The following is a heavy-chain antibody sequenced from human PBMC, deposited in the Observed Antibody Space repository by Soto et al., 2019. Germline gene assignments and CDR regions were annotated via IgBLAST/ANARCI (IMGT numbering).Heavy chain of an antibody. V-gene: IGHV4-59*01. Sequence: QVQLQESGPGLVKPSETLSLTCTVSGGSISSYYWRWIRQPQGKGLEWIGYIYYSGSTNYNPSLKSRVTISVDTSKNQFYLKLSSVTAADTAVYYCARLDLGELSSEYYFDYWGQGTLVTVSS. CDR1: GGSISSYY. CDR3: ARLDLGELSSEYYFDY. CDR2: IYYSGST. D-gene: IGHD3-16*02. J-gene: IGHJ4*02.